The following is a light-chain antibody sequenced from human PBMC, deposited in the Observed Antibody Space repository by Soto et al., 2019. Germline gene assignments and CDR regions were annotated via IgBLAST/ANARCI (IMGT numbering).Light chain of an antibody. J-gene: IGLJ1*01. CDR2: GNS. CDR1: SSNIGAGYD. V-gene: IGLV1-40*01. Sequence: QAVVTQPPSVSGAPGQRVTISCTGSSSNIGAGYDVHWYQQLPGTAPKLLIYGNSNRPSGVPDRFSGSKSGTSASPAITGLQAEDEADYYCQSYDSSLSVVFGTGTKLTVL. CDR3: QSYDSSLSVV.